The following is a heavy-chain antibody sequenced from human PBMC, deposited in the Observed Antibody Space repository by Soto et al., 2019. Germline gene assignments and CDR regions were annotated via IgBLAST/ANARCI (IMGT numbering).Heavy chain of an antibody. CDR3: AKTLLYDISGYSMDV. CDR2: ISYDGSNK. CDR1: GFTFSSYG. D-gene: IGHD3-22*01. J-gene: IGHJ6*02. V-gene: IGHV3-30*18. Sequence: PGGSLRLSCAASGFTFSSYGMHWVRQAPGKGLGWVAVISYDGSNKYYADSVKGRFTISRANSKNTLYLQMNSLRAEDTAVYYCAKTLLYDISGYSMDVWGLGTTVTVSS.